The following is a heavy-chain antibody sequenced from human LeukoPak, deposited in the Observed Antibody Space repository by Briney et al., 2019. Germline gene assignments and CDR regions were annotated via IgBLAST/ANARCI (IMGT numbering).Heavy chain of an antibody. CDR2: IYYSGST. V-gene: IGHV4-39*07. Sequence: PSETLSLTCTVSGGSISSSSYYWGWIRQPPGKGLEWIGSIYYSGSTYYNPSLRSRVTISVDTSKNQFSLRLSSVTAADTAVYYCASSSLLPFDYWGQGTLVTVSS. J-gene: IGHJ4*02. D-gene: IGHD2-15*01. CDR3: ASSSLLPFDY. CDR1: GGSISSSSYY.